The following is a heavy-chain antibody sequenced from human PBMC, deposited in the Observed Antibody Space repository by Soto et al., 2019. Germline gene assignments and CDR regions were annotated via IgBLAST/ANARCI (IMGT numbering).Heavy chain of an antibody. V-gene: IGHV3-23*01. CDR2: VSYTGDTT. CDR1: GFTFSTYG. CDR3: ARVWIVVVPAAILWFDP. D-gene: IGHD2-2*01. Sequence: PGGSLRLSCASSGFTFSTYGMSWVRQAPGKGLEWVSSVSYTGDTTYYADSVKGRFTISRDNAKNTVYLQMNSLRTEDTAVYYCARVWIVVVPAAILWFDPWGQGTLVTVSS. J-gene: IGHJ5*02.